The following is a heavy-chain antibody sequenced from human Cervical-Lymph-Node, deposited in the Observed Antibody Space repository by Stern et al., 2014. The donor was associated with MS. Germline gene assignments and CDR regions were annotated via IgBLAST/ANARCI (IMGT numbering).Heavy chain of an antibody. Sequence: VQLLESGGELKKPGASVTVSCKASGYTFTDYGITWVRLAPGHGPEWMGWVSGNNGITNDARKFQDRVRITRDTSTNTAYMELRGLTSDDTAVYYCARDRGNYGVFDYWGQGSLVTVAA. CDR1: GYTFTDYG. D-gene: IGHD4/OR15-4a*01. CDR3: ARDRGNYGVFDY. V-gene: IGHV1-18*01. CDR2: VSGNNGIT. J-gene: IGHJ4*02.